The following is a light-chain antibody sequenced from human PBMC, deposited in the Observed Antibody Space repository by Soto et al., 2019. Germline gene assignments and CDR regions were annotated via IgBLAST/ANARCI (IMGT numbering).Light chain of an antibody. J-gene: IGLJ1*01. CDR1: SSAVGAYKY. Sequence: VLTQPSSVSGAPGQSITISFPGTSSAVGAYKYVSWYQQHPGKAPKLMIYGVSSRPSGVSNRFSGSKSGNTASLIISGLQAEDEADYYCISYTSSYTYVFGTGTKVTVL. CDR3: ISYTSSYTYV. V-gene: IGLV2-14*01. CDR2: GVS.